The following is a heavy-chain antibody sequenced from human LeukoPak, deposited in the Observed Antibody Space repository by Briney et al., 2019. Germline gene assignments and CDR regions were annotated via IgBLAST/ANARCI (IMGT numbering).Heavy chain of an antibody. Sequence: KPSETLSLTCTVSGGSISSYYWSWIRQPPGKGLEWIGYIYYSGSTNYNPSLKSRVTISVDTSKNQFSLKLSSVTAADTAVYYCARDRGYSYGFGGMDVWGQGTTVTVSS. V-gene: IGHV4-59*01. CDR2: IYYSGST. D-gene: IGHD5-18*01. CDR1: GGSISSYY. J-gene: IGHJ6*02. CDR3: ARDRGYSYGFGGMDV.